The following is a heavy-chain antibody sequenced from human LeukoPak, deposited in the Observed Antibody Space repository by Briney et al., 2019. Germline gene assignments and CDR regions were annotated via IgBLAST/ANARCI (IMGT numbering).Heavy chain of an antibody. D-gene: IGHD5-12*01. CDR3: ASIYSGYDYVGIDFDY. V-gene: IGHV4-39*07. CDR1: GGSIISSRYY. J-gene: IGHJ4*02. Sequence: PSETLSLTCTVSGGSIISSRYYWGWIRQPPGKGLEWIGNIYYSGSTYYNPSLKSRVTISVDTSKNQFSLKLSSVTAADTAVYYCASIYSGYDYVGIDFDYWGQGTLVTVSS. CDR2: IYYSGST.